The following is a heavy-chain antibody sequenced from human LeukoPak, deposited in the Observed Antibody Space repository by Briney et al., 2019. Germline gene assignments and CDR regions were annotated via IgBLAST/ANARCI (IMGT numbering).Heavy chain of an antibody. CDR2: ISGSGGST. CDR1: GFTFSSYA. D-gene: IGHD1-26*01. V-gene: IGHV3-23*01. J-gene: IGHJ4*02. Sequence: PGGSLRLSCAASGFTFSSYAMSWVRQAPGKGLEWGSAISGSGGSTYYADSVKGRFTISRDNSKNTLSLQMNSLRAEDTAVYYCEKDEVGATGLIDYWGQGTLVTVSS. CDR3: EKDEVGATGLIDY.